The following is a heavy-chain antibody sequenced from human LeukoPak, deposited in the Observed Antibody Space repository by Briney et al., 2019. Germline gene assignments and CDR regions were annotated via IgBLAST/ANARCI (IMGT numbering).Heavy chain of an antibody. V-gene: IGHV3-48*04. CDR2: ISSSSSTI. CDR1: GFTFSSYS. J-gene: IGHJ4*02. Sequence: PGGSLRLSCAASGFTFSSYSMNWVRQAPGKGLEWVSYISSSSSTIYYADSVKGRFTISRDNAKNSLYLQMNSLRAEDTAVYYCARGKVGATTVFDYWGQGTLVTVSS. D-gene: IGHD1-26*01. CDR3: ARGKVGATTVFDY.